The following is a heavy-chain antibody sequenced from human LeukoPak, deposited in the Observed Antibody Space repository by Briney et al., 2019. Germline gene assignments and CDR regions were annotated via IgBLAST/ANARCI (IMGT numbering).Heavy chain of an antibody. CDR2: IRYDGSNK. V-gene: IGHV3-30*02. J-gene: IGHJ4*02. Sequence: GGSLRLSRAASGFTFSSYGMHWVRQAPGKGLEWVAFIRYDGSNKYYADSVKGRFTISRDNSKNTLYLQMNSLRAEDTAVYYCAKDRLNSDYGDYGTFDYWGQGTLVTVSS. D-gene: IGHD4-17*01. CDR3: AKDRLNSDYGDYGTFDY. CDR1: GFTFSSYG.